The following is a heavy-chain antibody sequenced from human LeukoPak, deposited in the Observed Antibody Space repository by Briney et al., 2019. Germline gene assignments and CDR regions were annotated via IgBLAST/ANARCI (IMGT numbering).Heavy chain of an antibody. CDR3: ARDLVATIGNWFDP. V-gene: IGHV1-2*02. CDR1: GYTFTGYY. CDR2: INPNSGGT. J-gene: IGHJ5*02. Sequence: GASVKVSCKASGYTFTGYYMHWVRQAPGQGLEWMGWINPNSGGTNYAQKFQGRVTMTRDTSISTAYMELSRLRSEDTAVYYCARDLVATIGNWFDPWGQGTLVTVSS. D-gene: IGHD5-12*01.